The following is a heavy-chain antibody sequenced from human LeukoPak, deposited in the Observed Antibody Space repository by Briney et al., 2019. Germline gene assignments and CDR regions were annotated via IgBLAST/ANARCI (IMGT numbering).Heavy chain of an antibody. CDR1: GFTFTSSA. D-gene: IGHD6-19*01. CDR2: IVVGSGKT. J-gene: IGHJ4*02. CDR3: AAASRYSSGWFDFDY. V-gene: IGHV1-58*02. Sequence: ASVKVSCKASGFTFTSSAMQWLRQARGQRLEWIGWIVVGSGKTNYAQKFQERVTITRDMSTSTAHMELSSLRSEDTAVYYCAAASRYSSGWFDFDYWGQGTLVTVSS.